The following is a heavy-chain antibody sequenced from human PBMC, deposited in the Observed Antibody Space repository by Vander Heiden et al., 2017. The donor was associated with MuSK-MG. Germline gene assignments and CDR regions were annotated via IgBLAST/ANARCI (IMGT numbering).Heavy chain of an antibody. Sequence: QVQLVLSGAEVTKPGASVTVSCKASGYTFTSSYMHWVRQAPGQGLEWMGIINPSGGSTSYAQKFQGRVTMTRDTSTSTVYMELSSLRSEDTAVYYCARAPLGYSSGWYPPGDYWGQGTLVTVSS. J-gene: IGHJ4*02. CDR3: ARAPLGYSSGWYPPGDY. V-gene: IGHV1-46*03. CDR2: INPSGGST. CDR1: GYTFTSSY. D-gene: IGHD6-19*01.